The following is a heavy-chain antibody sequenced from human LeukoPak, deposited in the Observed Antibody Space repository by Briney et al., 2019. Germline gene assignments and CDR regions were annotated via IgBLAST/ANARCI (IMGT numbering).Heavy chain of an antibody. CDR2: INPSGGST. CDR3: ARGGYSYGYGWTF. V-gene: IGHV1-46*01. CDR1: GYTFTVYY. D-gene: IGHD5-18*01. J-gene: IGHJ4*02. Sequence: ASVKVSCKASGYTFTVYYMHWVRQAPGQGLEWMGIINPSGGSTGYAQKFQGRVTMTRDTSTSTVYMELSSLRSEDTAVYYCARGGYSYGYGWTFWGQGTLVTVSS.